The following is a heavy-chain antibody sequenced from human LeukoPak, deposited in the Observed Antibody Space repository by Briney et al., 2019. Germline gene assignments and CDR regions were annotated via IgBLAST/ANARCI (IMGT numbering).Heavy chain of an antibody. D-gene: IGHD5-24*01. V-gene: IGHV4-34*01. CDR3: ARGRDPY. J-gene: IGHJ4*02. Sequence: PSETLSLTCAVYGGSFSGYYWTWIRQPPGRGLEWIGEINHSGSTNYNPSLKSRVTISVDTSKCQFSLKLNSVTAADTAMYYCARGRDPYWGQGTLVTVSS. CDR1: GGSFSGYY. CDR2: INHSGST.